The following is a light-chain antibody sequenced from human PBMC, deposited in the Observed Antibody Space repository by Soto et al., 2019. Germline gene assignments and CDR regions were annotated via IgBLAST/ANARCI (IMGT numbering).Light chain of an antibody. CDR2: EVT. CDR3: SSYTNINTRACV. Sequence: QSALTQPASVSGSPGQSITISCTGTRSDVGSYTLVSWYQQHPGRAPKLLIYEVTDRPSGVSNRFSGSKSGNTASLTISGLQAEDEAEYYCSSYTNINTRACVFGTGTKVTVL. CDR1: RSDVGSYTL. V-gene: IGLV2-14*02. J-gene: IGLJ1*01.